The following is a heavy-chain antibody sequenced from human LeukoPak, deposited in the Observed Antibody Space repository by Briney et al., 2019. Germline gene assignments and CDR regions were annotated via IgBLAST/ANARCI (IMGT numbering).Heavy chain of an antibody. Sequence: GGSLRLSCAASGFTFSSYWMSWVRQAPGKGLEWVANIKQDGSEKYYVDSVKGRFTISRDNAKNSLYLQMNSLRAEDTALYYCARDQYYDFWSGYQQYYFDYWGQGTLVTVSS. CDR2: IKQDGSEK. CDR3: ARDQYYDFWSGYQQYYFDY. CDR1: GFTFSSYW. D-gene: IGHD3-3*01. J-gene: IGHJ4*02. V-gene: IGHV3-7*03.